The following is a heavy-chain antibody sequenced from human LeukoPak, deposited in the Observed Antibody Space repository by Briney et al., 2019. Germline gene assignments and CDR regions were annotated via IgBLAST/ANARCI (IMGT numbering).Heavy chain of an antibody. V-gene: IGHV3-21*01. CDR2: ISSSSSYI. Sequence: GGSLRLSCAASGFTLSSYSMNWVRQAPGKGLEWVSSISSSSSYIYYADSVKGRFTISRDNAKNSLYLQMNSLRAEDTAVYYCARVGGYCSGGSCYFFDYWGQGTLVTVS. CDR1: GFTLSSYS. D-gene: IGHD2-15*01. J-gene: IGHJ4*02. CDR3: ARVGGYCSGGSCYFFDY.